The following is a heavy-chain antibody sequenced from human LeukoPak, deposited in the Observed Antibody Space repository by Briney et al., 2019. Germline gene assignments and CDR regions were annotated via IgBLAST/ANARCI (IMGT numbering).Heavy chain of an antibody. CDR2: IYHSGST. D-gene: IGHD4-17*01. J-gene: IGHJ4*02. Sequence: SETLSLTCTVSGYSISSGYYWGWIRQPPGKGLEWIGSIYHSGSTYYNPSLKSRVTISVDTSKNQFSLNLNSVTAADTAVYYCARLDYGDSRIHYWGQGTLVTVSS. CDR1: GYSISSGYY. CDR3: ARLDYGDSRIHY. V-gene: IGHV4-38-2*02.